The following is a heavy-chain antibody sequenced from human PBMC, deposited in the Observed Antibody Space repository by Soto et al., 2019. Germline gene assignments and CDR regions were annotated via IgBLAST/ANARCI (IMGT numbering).Heavy chain of an antibody. CDR1: GYTFTSYY. V-gene: IGHV1-46*01. CDR2: INPSGGST. D-gene: IGHD5-12*01. J-gene: IGHJ4*02. Sequence: GASVKVSCKASGYTFTSYYMHWVRLAPGQGLEWMGIINPSGGSTSYAQKFQGRVTMTRDTSTSTVYMELSSLRSEDTAVYYCARVLRDYSGYDSLDYWGQGTLVTVSS. CDR3: ARVLRDYSGYDSLDY.